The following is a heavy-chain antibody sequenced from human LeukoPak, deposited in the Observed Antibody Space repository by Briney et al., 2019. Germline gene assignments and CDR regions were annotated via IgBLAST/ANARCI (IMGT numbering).Heavy chain of an antibody. Sequence: LETLSLTCAVYGGSLSGYYWNWIRQSPGKGLEWIGEINHSGTTNYNPSLKSRVTIPVDTSKNQFSLRLTSVTAADTAVYYCARFPCSGDSCYSGIRAFDIWGQGTMVTVSS. CDR3: ARFPCSGDSCYSGIRAFDI. CDR1: GGSLSGYY. CDR2: INHSGTT. V-gene: IGHV4-34*01. D-gene: IGHD2-15*01. J-gene: IGHJ3*02.